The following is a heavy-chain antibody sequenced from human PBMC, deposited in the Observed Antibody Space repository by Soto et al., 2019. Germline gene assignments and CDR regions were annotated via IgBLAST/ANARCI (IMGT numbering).Heavy chain of an antibody. CDR2: IYHSGSP. CDR1: GVSISSSNYY. CDR3: ARLGYADSGSYEDLDT. Sequence: SETLSLTCSVSGVSISSSNYYWGWIRQAPGKGLEWIGNIYHSGSPYYNPSLKSRVTISVDTSRNPFSLNLTSVTAADTAVYYCARLGYADSGSYEDLDTWGQGTLVTVSS. D-gene: IGHD3-22*01. J-gene: IGHJ5*02. V-gene: IGHV4-39*01.